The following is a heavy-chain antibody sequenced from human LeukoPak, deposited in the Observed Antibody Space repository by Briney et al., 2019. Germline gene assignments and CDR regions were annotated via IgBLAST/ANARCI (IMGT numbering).Heavy chain of an antibody. CDR1: GGSITSSNYY. V-gene: IGHV4-39*01. Sequence: SETLSLTCSVSGGSITSSNYYWGWIRQPPGKGLEWIGYIYYSGSTNYNPSLKSRVTISVDTSKNQFSLRLTSVTAADTAMYYCARQTGSGLFTLPGGQGTLVTVSS. CDR3: ARQTGSGLFTLP. J-gene: IGHJ4*02. CDR2: IYYSGST. D-gene: IGHD3/OR15-3a*01.